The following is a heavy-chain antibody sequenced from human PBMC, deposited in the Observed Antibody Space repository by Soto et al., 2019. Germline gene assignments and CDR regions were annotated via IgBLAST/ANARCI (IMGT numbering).Heavy chain of an antibody. V-gene: IGHV1-69*01. CDR3: AREAVPPTYYYDSSGYFDAFYI. CDR1: GGTFSSYA. D-gene: IGHD3-22*01. J-gene: IGHJ3*02. CDR2: IIPIFGTA. Sequence: QVQLVQSGAEVKKPGSSVKVSCKASGGTFSSYAISWVRQAPGQGLEWMGGIIPIFGTANYAQKFQGRVTITADESTSTAYMEVSSLRSEDTAVYYCAREAVPPTYYYDSSGYFDAFYIWGQGTMVTVSS.